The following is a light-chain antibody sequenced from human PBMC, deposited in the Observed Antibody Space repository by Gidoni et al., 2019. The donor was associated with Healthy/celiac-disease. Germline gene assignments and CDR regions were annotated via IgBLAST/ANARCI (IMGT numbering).Light chain of an antibody. CDR1: QGISSC. J-gene: IGKJ4*01. CDR3: QQANSIPLT. Sequence: DCQLDHSPSSVPASVGDRVTIPCRASQGISSCLSWYQQKPGKAPKLLIYAASSLQGGVPSRFSGSGSGTDFTLTISSLQPEDFATYYCQQANSIPLTFXQXTKVEIK. V-gene: IGKV1-12*01. CDR2: AAS.